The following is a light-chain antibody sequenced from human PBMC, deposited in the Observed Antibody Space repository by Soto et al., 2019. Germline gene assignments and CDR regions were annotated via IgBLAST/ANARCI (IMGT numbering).Light chain of an antibody. J-gene: IGLJ2*01. CDR2: EVS. Sequence: QSALTQAPSASGSPGQSVTISCTGTSSDVGGYNYVSWYQQHPGKAPKLMIYEVSKRPSGVPDRFSGSKSGNTATLTISRVEAGDEADYYCQVWDSSSDHLVVFGGGTKVTVL. CDR1: SSDVGGYNY. CDR3: QVWDSSSDHLVV. V-gene: IGLV2-8*01.